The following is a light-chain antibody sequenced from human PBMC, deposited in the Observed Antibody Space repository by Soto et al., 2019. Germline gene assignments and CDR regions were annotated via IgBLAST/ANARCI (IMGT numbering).Light chain of an antibody. Sequence: ILVTLSPSTVSASIGDSVTIPYRASQSINRWLARYQQKPGQAPKLLIYEASSLESGVPSRFSGGGSGTEFTLTIGMVHPDDFAYYCWQYYNCHSRTFGQGTKVDIK. CDR2: EAS. V-gene: IGKV1-5*01. J-gene: IGKJ1*01. CDR3: QYYNCHSRT. CDR1: QSINRW.